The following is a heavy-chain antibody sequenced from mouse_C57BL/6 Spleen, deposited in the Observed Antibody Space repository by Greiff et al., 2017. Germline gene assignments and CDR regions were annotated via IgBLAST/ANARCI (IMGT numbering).Heavy chain of an antibody. CDR2: IYPRSGNT. CDR1: GYTFTSYG. J-gene: IGHJ4*01. CDR3: ASSRNYAMDD. D-gene: IGHD6-1*01. V-gene: IGHV1-81*01. Sequence: VQLQESGAELARPGASVKLSCKASGYTFTSYGISWVKQRTGQGLEWIGEIYPRSGNTYYNEKFKGKATLTADKSSSTAYMELRSLTSEDSAVYFCASSRNYAMDDWGQGTSVTVSS.